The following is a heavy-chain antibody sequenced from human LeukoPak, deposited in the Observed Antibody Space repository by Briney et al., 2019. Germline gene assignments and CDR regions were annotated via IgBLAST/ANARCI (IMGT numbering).Heavy chain of an antibody. Sequence: SDTLSLICTLSCGSISIHYWSWIRQPPGKGLECIGYIRYSWSTNYNPYLKRRVTISVDTSKNQFSLKLSSVTAADPAVYYCARVGPTSGGYGYFDYWGQGTLVTVSS. J-gene: IGHJ4*02. CDR1: CGSISIHY. CDR2: IRYSWST. V-gene: IGHV4-59*11. CDR3: ARVGPTSGGYGYFDY. D-gene: IGHD5-12*01.